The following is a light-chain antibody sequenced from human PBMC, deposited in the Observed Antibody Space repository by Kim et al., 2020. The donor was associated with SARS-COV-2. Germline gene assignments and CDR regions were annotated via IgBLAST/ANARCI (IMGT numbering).Light chain of an antibody. CDR1: QGISSY. CDR3: QQLNSYPLT. J-gene: IGKJ4*01. V-gene: IGKV1-9*01. Sequence: ASVGDRVTMTCRASQGISSYLDWYQQKPGKAPKLLIYAASTLQSGVPSRFSGSGSGTDFTLTISSLQPEDFATYYCQQLNSYPLTFGGGTKVDIK. CDR2: AAS.